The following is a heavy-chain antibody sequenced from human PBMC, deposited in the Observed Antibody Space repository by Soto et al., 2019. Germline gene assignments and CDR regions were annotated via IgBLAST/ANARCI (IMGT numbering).Heavy chain of an antibody. J-gene: IGHJ4*02. CDR3: AKDTPGITVTTHFRFDY. CDR2: IKSKTDGGTT. Sequence: GGSLRLSCAASGFTFSNAWMNWVRQAPGKGLEWVGRIKSKTDGGTTDYAAPVKGRFTISRDDSKNTLYLQMNSLRAEDTAVYYCAKDTPGITVTTHFRFDYWGQGTLVTVSS. CDR1: GFTFSNAW. V-gene: IGHV3-15*07. D-gene: IGHD4-4*01.